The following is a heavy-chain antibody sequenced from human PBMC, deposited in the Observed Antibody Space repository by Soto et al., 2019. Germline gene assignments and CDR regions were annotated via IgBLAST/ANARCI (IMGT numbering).Heavy chain of an antibody. V-gene: IGHV1-46*01. CDR2: INPSGGST. CDR1: GYTFTSYY. CDR3: ARDHHYGSGSTRYYSYYRMDV. Sequence: ASVKVSCKASGYTFTSYYMHWVRQAPGQGLEWMGIINPSGGSTSYAQKFQGRVTMTRDTSTSTVYMELSSLRSEDTAVYYCARDHHYGSGSTRYYSYYRMDVCGQGTTVTVSS. D-gene: IGHD3-10*01. J-gene: IGHJ6*02.